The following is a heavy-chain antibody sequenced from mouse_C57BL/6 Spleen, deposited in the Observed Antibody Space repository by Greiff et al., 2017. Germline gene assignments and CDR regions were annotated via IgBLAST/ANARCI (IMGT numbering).Heavy chain of an antibody. D-gene: IGHD2-1*01. Sequence: QVQLQQSGAELARPGASVKLSCKASGYTFTSYGISWVKQRTGQGLEWIGEIYPRSGNTYYNEKFKGKATLTADKSSSTAYMEIRSLTSEDSAVYFCARVGDYGNYFDYWGQGTTLTVSS. CDR1: GYTFTSYG. CDR2: IYPRSGNT. CDR3: ARVGDYGNYFDY. V-gene: IGHV1-81*01. J-gene: IGHJ2*01.